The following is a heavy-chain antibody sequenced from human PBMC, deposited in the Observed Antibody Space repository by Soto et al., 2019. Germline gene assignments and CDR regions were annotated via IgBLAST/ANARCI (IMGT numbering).Heavy chain of an antibody. CDR3: ARGAPYSSSWYYFDY. J-gene: IGHJ4*02. CDR1: GGSISSGDYY. Sequence: KTSETLSLTCTVSGGSISSGDYYWSWIRQPPGKGLEWIGYIYYSGSTYYNPSLKSRVTISVDTSKNQFSLKLSSVTAADTAVYYCARGAPYSSSWYYFDYWGQGTLVTVSS. D-gene: IGHD6-13*01. CDR2: IYYSGST. V-gene: IGHV4-30-4*01.